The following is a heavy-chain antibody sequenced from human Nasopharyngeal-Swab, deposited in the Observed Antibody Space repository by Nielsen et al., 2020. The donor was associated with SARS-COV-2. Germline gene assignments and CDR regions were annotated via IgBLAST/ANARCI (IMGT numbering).Heavy chain of an antibody. CDR2: IRSKAYGGTT. V-gene: IGHV3-49*02. J-gene: IGHJ6*03. Sequence: WIRQPPGKGLEWVGFIRSKAYGGTTEYAASVKGRFTISRDDSKSIAYLRMNSLKTEDTAVYYCTRDRLAVTTYYYYYYMDVWGKGTTVTVSS. D-gene: IGHD4-11*01. CDR3: TRDRLAVTTYYYYYYMDV.